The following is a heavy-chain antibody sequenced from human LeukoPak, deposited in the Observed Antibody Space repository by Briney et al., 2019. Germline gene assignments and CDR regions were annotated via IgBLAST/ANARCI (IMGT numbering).Heavy chain of an antibody. CDR3: ARGSSSWCLDY. CDR2: IYSGGST. CDR1: GFTVSSNY. V-gene: IGHV3-66*01. J-gene: IGHJ4*02. Sequence: PGGSLRLSCAASGFTVSSNYMSWVRQAPGKGLEWVSVIYSGGSTYYADSVKGRFTISRDNSKNTLYLQMNSLRAEDTAVYYCARGSSSWCLDYWGQGTLVTVSS. D-gene: IGHD6-13*01.